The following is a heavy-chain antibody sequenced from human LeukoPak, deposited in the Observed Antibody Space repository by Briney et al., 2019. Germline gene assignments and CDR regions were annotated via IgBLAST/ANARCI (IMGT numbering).Heavy chain of an antibody. J-gene: IGHJ4*02. CDR2: INPNSGGK. CDR1: GYTFTGYY. CDR3: ARGAVGATTEFGY. D-gene: IGHD1-26*01. Sequence: ASVTVSCKASGYTFTGYYMHWVRQAPGQGLEWMGWINPNSGGKNYAQKFQGGVTITRETYISTAYMELSRLRSDDTAVYYCARGAVGATTEFGYWGQGTLVTVSS. V-gene: IGHV1-2*02.